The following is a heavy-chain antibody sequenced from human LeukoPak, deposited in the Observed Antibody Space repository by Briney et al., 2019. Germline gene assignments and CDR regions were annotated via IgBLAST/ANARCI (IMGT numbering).Heavy chain of an antibody. Sequence: GGSLRLSCAASGFTFKTHAMSWVRQAPGKGLEWVSRIDDSGVISSYADSVKGRFTISRDNSKMTLTLQMNSLRAEDTAVYYCAKRLKRNYYYHYAMDVWGQGTTVTVSS. CDR1: GFTFKTHA. V-gene: IGHV3-23*01. CDR3: AKRLKRNYYYHYAMDV. J-gene: IGHJ6*02. D-gene: IGHD3-22*01. CDR2: IDDSGVIS.